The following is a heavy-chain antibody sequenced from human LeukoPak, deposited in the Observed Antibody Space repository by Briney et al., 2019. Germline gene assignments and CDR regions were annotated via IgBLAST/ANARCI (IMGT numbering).Heavy chain of an antibody. D-gene: IGHD1-1*01. Sequence: GGSLRLSCAASGFTVSSNYMSWVRQAPGKGLEWVSVIYSGGSTYYADSVEGRFTISRDNSKNTLYLQMNSLRAEDTAVYYCARGVSRTSWFDPWGQGTLVTVSS. J-gene: IGHJ5*02. V-gene: IGHV3-66*01. CDR1: GFTVSSNY. CDR3: ARGVSRTSWFDP. CDR2: IYSGGST.